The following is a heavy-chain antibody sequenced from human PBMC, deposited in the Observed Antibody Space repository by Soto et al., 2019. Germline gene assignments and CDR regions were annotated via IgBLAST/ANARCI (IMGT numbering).Heavy chain of an antibody. V-gene: IGHV1-3*01. CDR3: ARVDGTY. J-gene: IGHJ4*02. CDR1: GYTFSSYA. CDR2: INAGNGNA. D-gene: IGHD1-26*01. Sequence: ASVKVSCKASGYTFSSYAIHWVRQAPGQGLEWMGWINAGNGNAKYSQKFQGRVTITRDTSASTAYMELNSLRSEDSAVYYCARVDGTYWGQGTLVTVSS.